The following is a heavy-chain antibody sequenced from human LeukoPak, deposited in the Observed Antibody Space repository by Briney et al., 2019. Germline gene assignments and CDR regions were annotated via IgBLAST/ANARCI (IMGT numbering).Heavy chain of an antibody. D-gene: IGHD1-1*01. J-gene: IGHJ6*02. V-gene: IGHV3-66*01. CDR2: IYSGGST. CDR1: GFTVSSNY. CDR3: ARDQVHYYYYGMDV. Sequence: GGSLRLSCAASGFTVSSNYMSWVRQAPGKGLEWVSVIYSGGSTYYADSVKGRVTISRDNSKNTLYLQMNSLRAEDTAVYYCARDQVHYYYYGMDVWGQGTTVTVSS.